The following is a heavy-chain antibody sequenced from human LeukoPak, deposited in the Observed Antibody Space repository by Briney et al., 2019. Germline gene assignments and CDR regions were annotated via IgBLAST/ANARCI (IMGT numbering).Heavy chain of an antibody. Sequence: PSQTLSLTCTVSGGSINSGAYYWSWIRQHPGKGLEWIGYIYYSGSTYYNPSLKTRVIMSVDTSKNQFSLKLNSVTAADTAAYYCAKVPSYAKAFDIWGQGTMVTVSS. CDR3: AKVPSYAKAFDI. CDR1: GGSINSGAYY. CDR2: IYYSGST. V-gene: IGHV4-31*03. D-gene: IGHD2-2*01. J-gene: IGHJ3*02.